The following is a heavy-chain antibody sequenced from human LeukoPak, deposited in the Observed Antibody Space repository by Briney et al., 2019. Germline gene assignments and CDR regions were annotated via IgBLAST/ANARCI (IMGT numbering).Heavy chain of an antibody. CDR1: GFTVSSNY. Sequence: GGSLRLSCAASGFTVSSNYMSWVRQAPGKGLEWVSLIYNDGGTAYYADSVKGRFTTSRDNSRRIVYLQMDSLRPEDTAVYYCATDGYHYFDCWGQGTLVTVSS. CDR3: ATDGYHYFDC. CDR2: IYNDGGTA. V-gene: IGHV3-53*01. J-gene: IGHJ4*02. D-gene: IGHD6-25*01.